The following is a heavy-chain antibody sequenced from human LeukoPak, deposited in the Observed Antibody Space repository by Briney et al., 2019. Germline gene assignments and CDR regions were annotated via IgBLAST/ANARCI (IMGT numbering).Heavy chain of an antibody. J-gene: IGHJ4*02. CDR2: IRGNGDRT. Sequence: GGSLRRYCSASGFTFTTNPMTWVRQAPGKGLEWVSTIRGNGDRTHYADSVTGRFTISRDNSKNTLYLQMNSLRGEDSAIYYCAKGQELDDGVFDSWGQGTLVTVSS. V-gene: IGHV3-23*01. CDR3: AKGQELDDGVFDS. CDR1: GFTFTTNP. D-gene: IGHD1-1*01.